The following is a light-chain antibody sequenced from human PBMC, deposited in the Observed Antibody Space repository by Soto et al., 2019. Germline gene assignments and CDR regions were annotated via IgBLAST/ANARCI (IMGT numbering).Light chain of an antibody. CDR2: DAS. CDR1: QSVSSY. Sequence: EIVLTQSPATLSLSPGERATLSCRASQSVSSYLDWYQQKPGQAPRLLIYDASNRATGIPARFGGSGSGTDFTLIISSLEPEDFAVYYCHQRRNWPLTFGGGTKVEIK. CDR3: HQRRNWPLT. J-gene: IGKJ4*01. V-gene: IGKV3-11*01.